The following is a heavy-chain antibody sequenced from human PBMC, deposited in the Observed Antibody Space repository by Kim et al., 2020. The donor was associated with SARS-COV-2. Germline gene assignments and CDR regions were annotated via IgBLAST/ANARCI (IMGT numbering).Heavy chain of an antibody. CDR2: INPSGGST. D-gene: IGHD5-12*01. CDR3: ARDLGGEGYGETRQYNWFDP. V-gene: IGHV1-46*01. J-gene: IGHJ5*02. Sequence: ASVKVSCKASGYTFTSYYMHWVRQAPGQGLEWMGIINPSGGSTSYAQKFQGRVTMTRDTSTSTVYMELSSLRSEDTAVYYCARDLGGEGYGETRQYNWFDPWGQGTLVTVSS. CDR1: GYTFTSYY.